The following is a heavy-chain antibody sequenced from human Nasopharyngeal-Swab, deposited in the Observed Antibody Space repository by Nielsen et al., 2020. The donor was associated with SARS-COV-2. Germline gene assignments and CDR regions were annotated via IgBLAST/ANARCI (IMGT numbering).Heavy chain of an antibody. CDR2: INSSGSTI. CDR1: GFTFSDYY. Sequence: GESLKISCAASGFTFSDYYMSWIRQAPGKGLEWVSYINSSGSTIYYADSVKGRFTISRDNAKNSLYLQMNSLRAEDTAVYYCARDRAIFGVETVGYWGQGTLVTVSS. V-gene: IGHV3-11*01. J-gene: IGHJ4*02. D-gene: IGHD3-3*01. CDR3: ARDRAIFGVETVGY.